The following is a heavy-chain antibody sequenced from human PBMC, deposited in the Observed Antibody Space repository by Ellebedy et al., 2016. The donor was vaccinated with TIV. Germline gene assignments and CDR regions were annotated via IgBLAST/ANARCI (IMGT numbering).Heavy chain of an antibody. J-gene: IGHJ6*02. Sequence: GGSLRLXXAASGFTFSNAWMNWLRQAPGKGLEWVGRIKGKTDGGTTDYAAPVKGRFTISRNDSKNTLYLQMNSLKTEDTAVYYCTTGGIAYGMDVWGQGTTITVSS. V-gene: IGHV3-15*07. CDR2: IKGKTDGGTT. CDR1: GFTFSNAW. CDR3: TTGGIAYGMDV. D-gene: IGHD6-13*01.